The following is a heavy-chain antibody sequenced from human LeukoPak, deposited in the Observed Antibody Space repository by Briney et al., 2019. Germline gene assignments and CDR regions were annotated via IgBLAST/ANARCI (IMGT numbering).Heavy chain of an antibody. CDR2: IYYSGST. D-gene: IGHD3-22*01. V-gene: IGHV4-59*11. Sequence: SETLSLTCTVSGGSISSHYWSWIRQPPGKGLEWIGYIYYSGSTNYNPSLKSRVTISVDTSKNQFSLKLSSVTAADTAVYYCARELNYYDSSSYYYSAFDIWGQGTMVTVSS. J-gene: IGHJ3*02. CDR3: ARELNYYDSSSYYYSAFDI. CDR1: GGSISSHY.